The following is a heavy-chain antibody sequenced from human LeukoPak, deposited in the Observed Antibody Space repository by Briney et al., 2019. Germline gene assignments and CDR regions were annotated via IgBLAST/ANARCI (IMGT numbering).Heavy chain of an antibody. J-gene: IGHJ5*02. D-gene: IGHD3-16*01. V-gene: IGHV4-59*01. CDR2: IYYSGST. CDR3: ARGGDDYVWGSPNWFDP. Sequence: SETLSLTCTVSGGSISNYYWSWIRQPPGKGLEWIGYIYYSGSTNYNPSLKSRVTIAVDTSKNQFSLKLSSVTAADTAVYYCARGGDDYVWGSPNWFDPWGQGTLVTVSS. CDR1: GGSISNYY.